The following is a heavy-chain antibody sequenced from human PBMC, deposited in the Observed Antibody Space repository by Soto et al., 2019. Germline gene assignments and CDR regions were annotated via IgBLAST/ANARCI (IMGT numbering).Heavy chain of an antibody. J-gene: IGHJ4*02. CDR3: AKPVYSSSWYDTIDY. V-gene: IGHV3-23*01. CDR1: GFTFSSYA. Sequence: GGSLRLSCAASGFTFSSYAMSWVRQAPGKGLEWVSAISGSGGSTYYADSVKGRFTISRDNSKNTLYLQMNSLRAEDTAVYYCAKPVYSSSWYDTIDYWGQGTLVTVSS. CDR2: ISGSGGST. D-gene: IGHD6-13*01.